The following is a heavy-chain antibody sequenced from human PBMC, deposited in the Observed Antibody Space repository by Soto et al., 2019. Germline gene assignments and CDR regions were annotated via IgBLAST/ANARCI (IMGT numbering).Heavy chain of an antibody. J-gene: IGHJ4*02. D-gene: IGHD3-10*01. CDR1: GGSISSSSYY. CDR2: IYYSGST. Sequence: LSLTCTVSGGSISSSSYYRGWIRQPPGKGLEWIGSIYYSGSTYYNPSLKSRVTISVDTSKNQFSLKLSSVTAADTAVYYCAAPHYYGSGSYYNVLGYWGQGTLVTVSS. V-gene: IGHV4-39*01. CDR3: AAPHYYGSGSYYNVLGY.